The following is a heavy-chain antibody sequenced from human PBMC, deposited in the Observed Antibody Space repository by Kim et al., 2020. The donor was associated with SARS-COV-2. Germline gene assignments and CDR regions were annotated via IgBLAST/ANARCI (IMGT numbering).Heavy chain of an antibody. CDR2: IYYSGST. V-gene: IGHV4-39*01. D-gene: IGHD2-2*01. J-gene: IGHJ6*02. CDR3: ARLSRLCSSTSCSYYGMDV. Sequence: SETLSLTCTVSGGSISSSSYYWGWIRQPPGKGLEWIGSIYYSGSTYYNPSLKSRVTISVDTSKNQFSLKLSSVTAADTAVYYCARLSRLCSSTSCSYYGMDVWGQGTTVTVSS. CDR1: GGSISSSSYY.